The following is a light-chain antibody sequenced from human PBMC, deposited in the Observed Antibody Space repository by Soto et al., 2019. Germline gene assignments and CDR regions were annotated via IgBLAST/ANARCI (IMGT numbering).Light chain of an antibody. J-gene: IGKJ4*01. Sequence: EMVIVTFPDSLAVSLCERATINCKCIQSVLSSSNNKNYLAWYQQKPGQPPKLLIYWASTRESGVPDRFSGSGSGTDFTLTISSLQAEDVAVYSCQQYYSTPLTFGGGTKVDNK. CDR3: QQYYSTPLT. CDR1: QSVLSSSNNKNY. V-gene: IGKV4-1*01. CDR2: WAS.